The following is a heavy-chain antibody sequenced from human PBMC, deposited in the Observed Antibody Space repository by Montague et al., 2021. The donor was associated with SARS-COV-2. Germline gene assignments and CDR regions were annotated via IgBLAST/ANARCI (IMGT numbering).Heavy chain of an antibody. CDR1: GGSISSYY. J-gene: IGHJ6*03. CDR3: AREGGITIFGVVIGSPYCYYMDV. Sequence: SETLSLTCTVSGGSISSYYWSWIRQPAGKGLEWIGRIYTSGSTNYNPSLKSRVTMSVDTSKNQFSLKLSSVTAADTAVYYCAREGGITIFGVVIGSPYCYYMDVWGKGTTVTVSS. D-gene: IGHD3-3*01. CDR2: IYTSGST. V-gene: IGHV4-4*07.